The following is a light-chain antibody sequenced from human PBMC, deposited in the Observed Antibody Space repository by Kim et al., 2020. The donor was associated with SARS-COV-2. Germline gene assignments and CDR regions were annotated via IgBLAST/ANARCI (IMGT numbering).Light chain of an antibody. CDR2: DVT. CDR1: RSDIGSYNY. CDR3: SSYTSSTTWV. Sequence: GQSITISCTGTRSDIGSYNYVSWYQQHPDKAPKLMIYDVTNRPSGVSNRFSGSKSGNTASLTISGLQAEDEADYYCSSYTSSTTWVFGGGTKLTVL. J-gene: IGLJ3*02. V-gene: IGLV2-14*03.